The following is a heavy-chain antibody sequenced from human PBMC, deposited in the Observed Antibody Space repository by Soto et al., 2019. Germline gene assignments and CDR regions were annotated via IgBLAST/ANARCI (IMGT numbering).Heavy chain of an antibody. CDR3: ARGNCSSTSCYLNYGMDV. V-gene: IGHV1-69*01. J-gene: IGHJ6*02. CDR1: GGTFSSYA. D-gene: IGHD2-2*01. CDR2: IIPIFGTA. Sequence: QVQLVQSGAEVKKPGSSVKVSCKASGGTFSSYAISWVRQAPGQGLEWMGGIIPIFGTANYAQKFQGRVTITADECTSTAYMELSSLRSEDTAVYYCARGNCSSTSCYLNYGMDVWGQGTTVTVSS.